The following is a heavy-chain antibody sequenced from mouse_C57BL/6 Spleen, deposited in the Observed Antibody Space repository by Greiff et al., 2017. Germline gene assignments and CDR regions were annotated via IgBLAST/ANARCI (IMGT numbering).Heavy chain of an antibody. V-gene: IGHV5-16*01. CDR3: ARAYSNYYFDY. CDR1: GFTFSDYY. J-gene: IGHJ2*01. D-gene: IGHD2-5*01. Sequence: EVKLLESEGGLVQPGSSMKLSCTASGFTFSDYYMPWVRQVPEKGLEWVGKINYDGSSTYYLDSLKGRFIISRDNAKNIIYLQMSSLKSEDTATDDCARAYSNYYFDYWGQGTTLTVSS. CDR2: INYDGSST.